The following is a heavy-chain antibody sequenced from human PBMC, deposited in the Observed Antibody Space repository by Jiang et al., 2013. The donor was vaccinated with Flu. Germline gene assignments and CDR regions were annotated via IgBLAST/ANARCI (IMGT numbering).Heavy chain of an antibody. CDR1: DTALPATG. J-gene: IGHJ4*02. Sequence: GAEVKKPGESLKISVRVLDTALPATGSGWVRQMPGKGLEWMGIIYPGDSDTRYSPSFQGQVTISADKSISTAYLQWSSLKASDTAMYYCARHRDGPSDYWGQGTLVTVSS. V-gene: IGHV5-51*01. CDR2: IYPGDSDT. D-gene: IGHD3-10*01. CDR3: ARHRDGPSDY.